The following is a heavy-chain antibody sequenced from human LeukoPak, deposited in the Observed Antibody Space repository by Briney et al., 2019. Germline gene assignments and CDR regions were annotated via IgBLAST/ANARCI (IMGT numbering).Heavy chain of an antibody. CDR3: AKKVRGPSHPLDF. V-gene: IGHV1-2*02. CDR2: INPEKRDT. J-gene: IGHJ4*02. D-gene: IGHD5-12*01. Sequence: ASVKVSCKASGYTFIGYAIHWVRHAPGQGLEWMGWINPEKRDTGYAHKFQGRVTMTSDTSISTAYMELGSLRSDDTAVYYCAKKVRGPSHPLDFWGQGTLVTVSS. CDR1: GYTFIGYA.